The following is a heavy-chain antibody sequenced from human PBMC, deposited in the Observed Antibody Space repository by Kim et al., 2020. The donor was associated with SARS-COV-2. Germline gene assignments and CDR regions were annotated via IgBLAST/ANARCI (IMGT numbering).Heavy chain of an antibody. J-gene: IGHJ4*02. Sequence: GGSLRLSCAASGFTFSSYSMNWVRQAPGKGLEWVASISSSSSYIYYADSVKGRFTISRDNAKNSLYLQMNSLRAEDTAVYYCARAYSSGWAYFDYWGQGTLGT. CDR3: ARAYSSGWAYFDY. D-gene: IGHD6-19*01. CDR1: GFTFSSYS. CDR2: ISSSSSYI. V-gene: IGHV3-21*01.